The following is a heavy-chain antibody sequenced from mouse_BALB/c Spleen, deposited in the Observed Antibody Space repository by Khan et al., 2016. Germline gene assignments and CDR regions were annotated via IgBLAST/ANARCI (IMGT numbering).Heavy chain of an antibody. D-gene: IGHD2-10*01. V-gene: IGHV14-3*02. CDR2: IDPANDNT. CDR3: ASTYNGYYGALDY. Sequence: VQLQQSGAELVKPGASVKLSCTASGFTIKDTYMHWVKQRPEQGLEWIGRIDPANDNTNYAPTFQGKATITADTSSNTAYLQLSSLTSEDTAGYDCASTYNGYYGALDYWGQGTSVPVSS. CDR1: GFTIKDTY. J-gene: IGHJ4*01.